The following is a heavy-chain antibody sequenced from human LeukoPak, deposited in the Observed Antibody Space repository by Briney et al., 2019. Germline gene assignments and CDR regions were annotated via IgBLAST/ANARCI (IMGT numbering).Heavy chain of an antibody. V-gene: IGHV3-73*01. CDR2: IRSKANSYAT. J-gene: IGHJ6*03. Sequence: PGGSLGLSCAASGFTFSGSAMHWVRQASGKGLEWVGRIRSKANSYATAYAASVKGRFTISRDDSKNTAYLQMNSLKTEDTAVYYCTRHIRDIVVVPAAPSVNYYYYMDVWGKGTTVTVSS. D-gene: IGHD2-2*01. CDR1: GFTFSGSA. CDR3: TRHIRDIVVVPAAPSVNYYYYMDV.